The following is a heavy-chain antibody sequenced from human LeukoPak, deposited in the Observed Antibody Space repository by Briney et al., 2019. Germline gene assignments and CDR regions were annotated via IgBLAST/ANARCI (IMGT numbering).Heavy chain of an antibody. CDR3: ARPSPVRKAFDI. J-gene: IGHJ3*02. D-gene: IGHD3-10*01. Sequence: GGSLRLSCAASGFTFSSYGMHWVRQAPGKGLEWVAVIWYDGSNKYYADSVKGRFTISRDNSKNTLYLQMNSLRAEDTAVYYCARPSPVRKAFDIWGQGTMVTVSS. CDR2: IWYDGSNK. CDR1: GFTFSSYG. V-gene: IGHV3-33*01.